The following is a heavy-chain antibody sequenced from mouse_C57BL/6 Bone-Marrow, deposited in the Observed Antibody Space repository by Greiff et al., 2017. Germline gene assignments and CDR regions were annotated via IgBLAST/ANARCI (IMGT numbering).Heavy chain of an antibody. CDR2: IDPSDSYT. Sequence: VQLQQPGAELVRPGTSVKLSCKASGYTFTSYWMHWVKQRPGQGLEWIGVIDPSDSYTNYNQKFKGKATLTVDTSASTAYMQLSSLTSEDSAVYYCAKGSVTTVVRYFDVGGTGTTVTVSS. CDR3: AKGSVTTVVRYFDV. J-gene: IGHJ1*03. CDR1: GYTFTSYW. D-gene: IGHD1-1*01. V-gene: IGHV1-59*01.